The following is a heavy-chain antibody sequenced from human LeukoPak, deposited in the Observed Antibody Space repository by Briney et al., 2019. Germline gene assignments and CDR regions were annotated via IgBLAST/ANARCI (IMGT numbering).Heavy chain of an antibody. CDR3: ARELEAGSGCYEY. J-gene: IGHJ4*02. CDR2: INHSGST. V-gene: IGHV4-34*01. CDR1: GGSFSGYY. Sequence: SETLSLTCAVYGGSFSGYYWSWIRQPPGKGLEWIGEINHSGSTNYNPSLKSRVTISVDTSKNQFSLKLSSVTAADTAVYYCARELEAGSGCYEYWGQGTLVTVSS. D-gene: IGHD6-19*01.